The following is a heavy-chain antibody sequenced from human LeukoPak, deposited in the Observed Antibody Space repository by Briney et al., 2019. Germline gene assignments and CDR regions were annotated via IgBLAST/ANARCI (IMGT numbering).Heavy chain of an antibody. CDR3: AKQPSYYYDTNGYVDY. CDR2: ISGSGGST. CDR1: GFTFSSYG. V-gene: IGHV3-23*01. J-gene: IGHJ4*02. D-gene: IGHD3-22*01. Sequence: GGSLRLSCAASGFTFSSYGMHWVRQAPGKGLEWVSGISGSGGSTYYADSVKGRFTISRDNSKNTLYLQMNSLRAEDTAIYYCAKQPSYYYDTNGYVDYWGQGTLVSVSS.